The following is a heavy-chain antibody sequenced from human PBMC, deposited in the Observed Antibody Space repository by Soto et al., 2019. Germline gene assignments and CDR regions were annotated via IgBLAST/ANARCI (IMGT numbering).Heavy chain of an antibody. J-gene: IGHJ3*02. D-gene: IGHD6-25*01. CDR2: INPNSGGT. CDR3: ARGSGILEYSSGGEDAFDI. CDR1: GYTFTGYY. V-gene: IGHV1-2*04. Sequence: ASVKVSCKASGYTFTGYYMHWVRQAPGQGLEWMGWINPNSGGTNYAQKFQGWVTMTRDTSISTAYMELSRLRSDDTAVYYCARGSGILEYSSGGEDAFDIWAKGQWSPSPQ.